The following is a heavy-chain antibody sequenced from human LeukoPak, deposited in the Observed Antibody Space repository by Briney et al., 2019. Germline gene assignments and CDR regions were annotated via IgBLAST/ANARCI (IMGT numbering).Heavy chain of an antibody. Sequence: SETLSLTCTVSGDSITTVYSWSWIRQSPGKGLEWLGYLFHSGNTYYNPSLKSRVSISVDKSDNQFSLKLSSVTAADTAVYYCARQGEAYYYDSGAPGGAFDIWGQGTMVTVSS. CDR1: GDSITTVYS. D-gene: IGHD3-22*01. CDR2: LFHSGNT. CDR3: ARQGEAYYYDSGAPGGAFDI. V-gene: IGHV4-38-2*02. J-gene: IGHJ3*02.